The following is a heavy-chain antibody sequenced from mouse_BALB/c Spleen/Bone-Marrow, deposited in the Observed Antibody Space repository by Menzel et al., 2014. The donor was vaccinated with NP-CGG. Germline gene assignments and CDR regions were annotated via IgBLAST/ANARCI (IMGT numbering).Heavy chain of an antibody. Sequence: VQLQQSGAELAKPGASVRMSCKASGYTFTNYWMLWIKQRPGQGLEWIGYINPSTGYTEYNQKFKDKATLTADKSSSTAYMQLSSLTSEDSAVYYCARKGYGNYHYYAMDYWGQGTSVTVSS. CDR1: GYTFTNYW. CDR2: INPSTGYT. D-gene: IGHD2-1*01. CDR3: ARKGYGNYHYYAMDY. J-gene: IGHJ4*01. V-gene: IGHV1-7*01.